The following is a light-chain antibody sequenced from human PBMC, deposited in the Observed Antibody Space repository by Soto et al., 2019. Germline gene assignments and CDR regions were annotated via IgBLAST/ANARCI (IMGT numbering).Light chain of an antibody. CDR2: GAS. CDR3: QQHNSSPWT. Sequence: VMTQAPATLSVSPGERATLSCRASQTINNNVAWYQLKDGQVPRLLIYGASTRATDIPARFSGSGSGTEFTLTISSLQSEDFATYYCQQHNSSPWTFGQGTRVEIK. J-gene: IGKJ1*01. V-gene: IGKV3-15*01. CDR1: QTINNN.